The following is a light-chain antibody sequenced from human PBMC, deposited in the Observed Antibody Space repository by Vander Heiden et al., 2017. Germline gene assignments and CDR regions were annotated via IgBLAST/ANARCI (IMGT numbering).Light chain of an antibody. CDR1: QSVSSSY. J-gene: IGKJ3*01. CDR2: GAS. V-gene: IGKV3-20*01. CDR3: QQYGSSPGIFT. Sequence: DIVLTQSPGTLSLSPGERATLSCRASQSVSSSYLAWYQQKPGQAPRLLIYGASSRATGIPDRFSGSGSGTDFTLTISRLEPEDFAVYYCQQYGSSPGIFTFGPGTKVISN.